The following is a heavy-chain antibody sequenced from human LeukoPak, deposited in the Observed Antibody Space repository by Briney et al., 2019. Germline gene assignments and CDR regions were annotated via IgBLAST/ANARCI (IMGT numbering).Heavy chain of an antibody. V-gene: IGHV3-7*04. Sequence: GGSLRLSCATSGFSLINSWMSWVRQAPGKGLEWVASIKEDEHKKTYVNSVKGRFTVSTDNARSSLYLQMNSLRADDTAVYYCARGPPYGSRSDYLDYWGQGTLVTVSS. CDR3: ARGPPYGSRSDYLDY. D-gene: IGHD3-10*01. CDR1: GFSLINSW. J-gene: IGHJ4*02. CDR2: IKEDEHKK.